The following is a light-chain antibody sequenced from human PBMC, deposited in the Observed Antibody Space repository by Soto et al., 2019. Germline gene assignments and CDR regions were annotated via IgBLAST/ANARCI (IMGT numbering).Light chain of an antibody. CDR1: SSNIGTNT. V-gene: IGLV1-44*01. J-gene: IGLJ1*01. CDR3: AAWDDSLSGYV. CDR2: SNN. Sequence: VLTQPPSASGTPGQRVTISCSGSSSNIGTNTVNWYQQLPGTAPKLLIYSNNQRPSGVPDRFSGSKSGTSASLAISGLQSEDEADYYCAAWDDSLSGYVFGTGTKVTVL.